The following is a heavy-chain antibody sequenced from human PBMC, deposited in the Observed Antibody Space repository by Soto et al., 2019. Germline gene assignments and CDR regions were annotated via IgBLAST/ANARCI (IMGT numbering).Heavy chain of an antibody. V-gene: IGHV3-11*06. J-gene: IGHJ4*02. CDR3: ARYIYGYVDY. D-gene: IGHD5-18*01. CDR2: ISTMSYT. CDR1: GFTFSDYY. Sequence: QVQLVESGGGLVKPGGSLRLSCAASGFTFSDYYMSWIRQAPGKGLEWVSYISTMSYTDYADSVKGRFTISRDNAKNSLYLQINSLRAEDTAVYYCARYIYGYVDYWGQGTLVTVSS.